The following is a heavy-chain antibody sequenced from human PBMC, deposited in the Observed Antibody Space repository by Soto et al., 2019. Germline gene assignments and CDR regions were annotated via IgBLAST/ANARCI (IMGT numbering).Heavy chain of an antibody. CDR1: GFTFDDYA. D-gene: IGHD1-1*01. V-gene: IGHV3-43D*04. CDR3: AKDTGTAVFYSFEN. CDR2: ISWDGGST. Sequence: GGSLRLSCAASGFTFDDYAMHWVRQAPGKGLEWVSLISWDGGSTYYADSVKGRFTISRDNSKDSLYLQMNSLRAEDTAFYYCAKDTGTAVFYSFENWDRGALVTVSS. J-gene: IGHJ4*02.